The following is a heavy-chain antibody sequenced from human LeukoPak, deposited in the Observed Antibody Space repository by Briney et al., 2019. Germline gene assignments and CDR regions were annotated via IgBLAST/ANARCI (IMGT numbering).Heavy chain of an antibody. V-gene: IGHV4-59*01. CDR1: GGSISSYY. CDR2: IYYSGST. D-gene: IGHD5-12*01. CDR3: ARVGSGYPYSMDV. J-gene: IGHJ6*03. Sequence: SETLSLTCTVSGGSISSYYWSWIRQPPGKGLEWIGYIYYSGSTNYNPSLKSRVTISGDTSKNQFSLKRSSVTAADTAVYYCARVGSGYPYSMDVWGKGTTVTVSS.